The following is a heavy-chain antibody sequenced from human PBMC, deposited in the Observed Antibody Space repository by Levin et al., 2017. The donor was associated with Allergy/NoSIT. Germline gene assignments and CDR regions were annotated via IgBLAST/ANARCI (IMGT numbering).Heavy chain of an antibody. CDR1: GFTFSSYS. Sequence: GGSLRLSCAASGFTFSSYSMHWVRQAPGKGLEWVAVISYDGSNKYYADSVKGRFTISRDNSKNTLYLQMNSLRAEDTAVYYCASLRGYSYGSIHDAFDIWGQGTMVTVSS. V-gene: IGHV3-30*03. D-gene: IGHD5-18*01. J-gene: IGHJ3*02. CDR3: ASLRGYSYGSIHDAFDI. CDR2: ISYDGSNK.